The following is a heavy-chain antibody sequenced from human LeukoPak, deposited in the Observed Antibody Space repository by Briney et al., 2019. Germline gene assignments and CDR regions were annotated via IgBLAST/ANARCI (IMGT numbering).Heavy chain of an antibody. V-gene: IGHV3-21*01. J-gene: IGHJ3*02. Sequence: GGSLRLSCAASGFTVSSNYMSWVRQAPGKGLEWVSSISSSSSYIYYADSVKGRFTISRDNAKNSLYLQMNSLRAEDTAVYYCARDLTGFDIWGQGTMVTVSS. CDR3: ARDLTGFDI. CDR1: GFTVSSNY. D-gene: IGHD3-16*01. CDR2: ISSSSSYI.